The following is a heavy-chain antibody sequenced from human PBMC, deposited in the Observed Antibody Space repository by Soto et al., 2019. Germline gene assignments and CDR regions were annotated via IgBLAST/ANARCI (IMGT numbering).Heavy chain of an antibody. CDR1: GFTFSSYS. J-gene: IGHJ4*02. V-gene: IGHV3-21*01. CDR2: ISSSSSYI. CDR3: ASLTGAAAGTSGF. D-gene: IGHD6-13*01. Sequence: PGGSLRLSCAASGFTFSSYSMNWVRQAPGKGLEWVSSISSSSSYIYYADSVKGRFTISRDNAKNSLYLQMNSLRAEDTAVYYCASLTGAAAGTSGFWGQGTLVTV.